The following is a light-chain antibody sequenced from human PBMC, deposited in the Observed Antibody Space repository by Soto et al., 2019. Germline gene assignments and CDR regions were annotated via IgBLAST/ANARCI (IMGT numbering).Light chain of an antibody. CDR3: QQYGGSPPYT. V-gene: IGKV3-20*01. Sequence: TVLTQSPGTLSLSPGERATLSCRASESISSNYLAWYQHKPGQAPRLLIYGASDRATGIPDRFSGSGSGTDFTLTISRLEPEDSAVYFCQQYGGSPPYTFGQGTKLEIK. CDR1: ESISSNY. J-gene: IGKJ2*01. CDR2: GAS.